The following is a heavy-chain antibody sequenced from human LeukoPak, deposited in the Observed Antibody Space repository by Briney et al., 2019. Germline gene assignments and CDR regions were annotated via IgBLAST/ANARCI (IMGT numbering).Heavy chain of an antibody. CDR2: ISYDGSNK. Sequence: GGSLRLSCAASGFTFSSYAMHWVRQAPGKGLEWVAVISYDGSNKYYADSVKGRFTISRDNSKNTLYLQMNSLRAEDTAVYHCARGLLDYYDSSGYLGFDYWGQGTLVTVSS. J-gene: IGHJ4*02. CDR3: ARGLLDYYDSSGYLGFDY. D-gene: IGHD3-22*01. CDR1: GFTFSSYA. V-gene: IGHV3-30*04.